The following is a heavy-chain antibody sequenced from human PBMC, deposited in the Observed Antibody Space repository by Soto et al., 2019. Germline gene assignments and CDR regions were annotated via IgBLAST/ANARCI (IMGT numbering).Heavy chain of an antibody. CDR1: VGSITSSSHY. V-gene: IGHV4-39*01. CDR3: ARTKQMAFDD. CDR2: FYYTGST. J-gene: IGHJ4*02. Sequence: QLQLQESGPGLVKPSETLSLTCTVSVGSITSSSHYWGWIRQPPGKGLEYIGNFYYTGSTYYNPTLKSRLTIFVDRSNNQFSPKLRSVTAADTAIYYCARTKQMAFDDWGEGTLVTVSS. D-gene: IGHD6-13*01.